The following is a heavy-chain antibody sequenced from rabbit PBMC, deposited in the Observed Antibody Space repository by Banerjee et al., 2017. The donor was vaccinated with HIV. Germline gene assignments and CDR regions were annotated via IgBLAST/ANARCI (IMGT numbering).Heavy chain of an antibody. D-gene: IGHD7-1*01. CDR2: INTSSGNT. J-gene: IGHJ2*01. CDR1: GFSFSNKYV. V-gene: IGHV1S45*01. CDR3: ARGGGGYAGYGHGDDAFDP. Sequence: QEQLEESGGDLVKPGGTLTLTCTASGFSFSNKYVMCWVRQAPGKGLEWIACINTSSGNTVYASWAKGRFTISKTASTVDLKMTSLTVADTATYFCARGGGGYAGYGHGDDAFDPWGPGTLVTVS.